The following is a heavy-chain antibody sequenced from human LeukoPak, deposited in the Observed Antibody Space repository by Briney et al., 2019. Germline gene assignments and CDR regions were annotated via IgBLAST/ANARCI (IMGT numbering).Heavy chain of an antibody. CDR2: IGGGGRDT. D-gene: IGHD3-10*01. CDR1: GFTFSTYA. V-gene: IGHV3-23*01. Sequence: PGGSLRLSCAASGFTFSTYAMSWVRQAPGKGLEWLSTIGGGGRDTFYADSVKGRFTVSRDNSKNTLYLQMSSLRAEDTAVYFCAKNRGANYYNSYMDVWGKGTTVTVSS. CDR3: AKNRGANYYNSYMDV. J-gene: IGHJ6*03.